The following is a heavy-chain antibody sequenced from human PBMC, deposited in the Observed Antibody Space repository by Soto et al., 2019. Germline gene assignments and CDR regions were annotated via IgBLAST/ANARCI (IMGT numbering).Heavy chain of an antibody. CDR3: ARSWAVAGSYDY. Sequence: EVQLVESGGGLVQPGGSLRLSCAASGFTVSSNYMNWVRQAPGKGLEWVSIIYSGDSTYYADSVKGRLTISRDNSKNTLYLQMNSLRAEDTAVYYCARSWAVAGSYDYWGQGTLVTVSS. J-gene: IGHJ4*02. CDR1: GFTVSSNY. D-gene: IGHD6-19*01. V-gene: IGHV3-66*01. CDR2: IYSGDST.